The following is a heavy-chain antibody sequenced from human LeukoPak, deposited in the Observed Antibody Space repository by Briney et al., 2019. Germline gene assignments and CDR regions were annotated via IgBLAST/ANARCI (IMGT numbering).Heavy chain of an antibody. J-gene: IGHJ3*01. CDR2: ISYNGFTQ. CDR1: NFTFMTYG. CDR3: ARDRWYCSGDCLPGDAFDL. D-gene: IGHD2-21*02. V-gene: IGHV3-30*03. Sequence: PGGSLRLSCAASNFTFMTYGLHWARQAPGKGLEWVASISYNGFTQYYTDSVKGRFTVSRDNSNNTLSLQMNNLRPEDTAVYYCARDRWYCSGDCLPGDAFDLWGQGTAVTVSS.